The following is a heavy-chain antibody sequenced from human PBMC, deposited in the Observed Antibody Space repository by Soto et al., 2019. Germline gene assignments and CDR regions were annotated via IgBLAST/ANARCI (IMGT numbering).Heavy chain of an antibody. Sequence: QVQLVQSGAEVKKPGSSVKVSCKASGGIFSTYAISWLRQAPGQGLEWMGGIIPLFGTPNYAQRFQGRVTITADASTSTAYMELRRLRSEDTAVYYCARDRDDYGSGNYYNRIDFWGHGTLVTVSS. V-gene: IGHV1-69*01. D-gene: IGHD3-10*01. J-gene: IGHJ4*01. CDR3: ARDRDDYGSGNYYNRIDF. CDR2: IIPLFGTP. CDR1: GGIFSTYA.